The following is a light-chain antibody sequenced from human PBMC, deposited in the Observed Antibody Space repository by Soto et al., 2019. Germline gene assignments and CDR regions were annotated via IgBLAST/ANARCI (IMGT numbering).Light chain of an antibody. CDR2: DVS. CDR1: SSDVGGYNY. Sequence: QSALPQPASVSGSPGQSITISCTGTSSDVGGYNYVSWYQQHPGKAPKLMIYDVSNRPSGVSNRVSGSKSGNMASLTISGLQAEDEADYYCSSYTSSSLPVFGGGTQLTVL. V-gene: IGLV2-14*01. J-gene: IGLJ2*01. CDR3: SSYTSSSLPV.